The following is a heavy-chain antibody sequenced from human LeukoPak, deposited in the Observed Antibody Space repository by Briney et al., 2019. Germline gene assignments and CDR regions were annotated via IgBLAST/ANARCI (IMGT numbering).Heavy chain of an antibody. CDR2: ISYDGSNK. D-gene: IGHD3-10*01. J-gene: IGHJ4*02. V-gene: IGHV3-30-3*01. Sequence: GGSLRLSCAASGFTFSSYAMHWVRQAPGKGLEWVAVISYDGSNKYYADSVKGRFTISRDNSKNTLYLQMNSLRAEDTAVYYCARDLTPMVRGVIGYWGQGTLVTVSS. CDR1: GFTFSSYA. CDR3: ARDLTPMVRGVIGY.